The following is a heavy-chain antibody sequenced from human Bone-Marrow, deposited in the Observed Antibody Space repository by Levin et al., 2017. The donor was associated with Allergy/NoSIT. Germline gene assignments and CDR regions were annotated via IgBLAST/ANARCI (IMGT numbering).Heavy chain of an antibody. CDR2: IGNSGSPI. V-gene: IGHV3-11*01. D-gene: IGHD2-8*02. Sequence: GGSLRLSCTASGFSLSDNHMSWIRQAPGKGLEWVTYIGNSGSPIDYADSVRGRFTVSRDNAKNSLYLQMNSLRDEDTAVYYCARGHTVLGPWGQGTPVTVSS. CDR1: GFSLSDNH. CDR3: ARGHTVLGP. J-gene: IGHJ5*02.